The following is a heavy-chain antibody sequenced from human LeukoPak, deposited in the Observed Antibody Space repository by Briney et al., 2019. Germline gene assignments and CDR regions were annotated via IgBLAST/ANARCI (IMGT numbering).Heavy chain of an antibody. V-gene: IGHV1-2*02. Sequence: EASVKVSCKASGYTFTGYYIHWVRQAPGQGLEWMGWINPNSGGTDYAQKFQGRVTLTRDTSISTAYMELSRLISDDTAVYYCARGPNGDYVAFYWFDPWGQGTLVTVSS. CDR3: ARGPNGDYVAFYWFDP. CDR1: GYTFTGYY. J-gene: IGHJ5*02. CDR2: INPNSGGT. D-gene: IGHD4-17*01.